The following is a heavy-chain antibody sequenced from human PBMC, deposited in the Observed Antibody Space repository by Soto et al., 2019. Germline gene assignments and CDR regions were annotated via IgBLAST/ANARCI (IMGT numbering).Heavy chain of an antibody. CDR2: ISYSTTRT. V-gene: IGHV3-23*01. CDR1: VFTFSIYA. D-gene: IGHD6-19*01. CDR3: TKDLDPGVTVAGSDY. Sequence: GGSLRLACASSVFTFSIYAMSWVRQAPGKGLEWVSTISYSTTRTYYADSVKGRFTISRDNSKNTLYLQMNSLRAEDTAVYYCTKDLDPGVTVAGSDYWGQGTLVTVSS. J-gene: IGHJ4*02.